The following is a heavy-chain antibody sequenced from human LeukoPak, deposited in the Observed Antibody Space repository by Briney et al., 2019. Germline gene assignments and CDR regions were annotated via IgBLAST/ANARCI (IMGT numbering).Heavy chain of an antibody. CDR1: GFSFSRYW. CDR3: ARLKDDVTKFDY. V-gene: IGHV3-7*01. D-gene: IGHD2-8*01. Sequence: PGRSLRLSCAGSGFSFSRYWMAWVRQAPGKGLEWVASINQDVSRIHYVDSVKGRFTISRDNAKNSLVLQMDSLRVEDTAVYFCARLKDDVTKFDYWGQGTLVTVSS. CDR2: INQDVSRI. J-gene: IGHJ4*02.